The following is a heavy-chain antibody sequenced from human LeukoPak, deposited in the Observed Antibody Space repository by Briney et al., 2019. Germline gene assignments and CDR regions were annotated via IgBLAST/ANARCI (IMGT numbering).Heavy chain of an antibody. V-gene: IGHV3-74*01. J-gene: IGHJ6*02. D-gene: IGHD3-16*01. CDR1: GFSISGYW. CDR2: IRSEGRPT. CDR3: ARVYYPTSDESRLHGMDV. Sequence: PGGSLRLSCTASGFSISGYWIHWVRQAPGKGLVWVSRIRSEGRPTDYADLVKGRFTVSRDNAKNTAYLEMNSLTADDTAVYYCARVYYPTSDESRLHGMDVWGHGTTVTVSS.